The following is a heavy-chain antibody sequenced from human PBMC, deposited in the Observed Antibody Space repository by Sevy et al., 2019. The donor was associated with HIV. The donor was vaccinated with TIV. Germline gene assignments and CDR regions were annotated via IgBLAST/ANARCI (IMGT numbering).Heavy chain of an antibody. CDR2: IRSKVYGGTT. D-gene: IGHD2-2*02. CDR1: GFTFGDYA. Sequence: GGSLRLSCTTSGFTFGDYAMSWVRQAPGKGLEWVGFIRSKVYGGTTEYAASVKGRFTISRDDSKSIAYLQMNSLKTEDTAVYYCARGGYWSTTSCYNAWVEVWGQGTKVNVSS. V-gene: IGHV3-49*04. CDR3: ARGGYWSTTSCYNAWVEV. J-gene: IGHJ6*02.